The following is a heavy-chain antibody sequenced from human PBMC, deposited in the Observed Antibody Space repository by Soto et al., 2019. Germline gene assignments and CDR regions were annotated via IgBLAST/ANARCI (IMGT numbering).Heavy chain of an antibody. CDR2: ISSSSSYI. J-gene: IGHJ6*02. CDR1: GFTFSSYS. CDR3: ARGDDFWSGYYYYYYGMDV. D-gene: IGHD3-3*01. Sequence: GGSLRLSYAASGFTFSSYSMNWVRQAPGKGLEWVSSISSSSSYIYYADSVKGRFTISRDNAKNSLYLQMNSLRAEDTAVYYCARGDDFWSGYYYYYYGMDVWGQGTTVTVSS. V-gene: IGHV3-21*01.